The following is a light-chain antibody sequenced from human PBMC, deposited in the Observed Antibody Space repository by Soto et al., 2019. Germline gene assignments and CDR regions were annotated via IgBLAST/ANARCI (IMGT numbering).Light chain of an antibody. CDR3: QQSYSRPLT. CDR1: HPISSY. Sequence: DIQMIQSPSSLSASLGDRVIITCRPSHPISSYVNWYQQKPGKAPNLLLSAGFTLQSGVPSRFSGDRSGADYTLIIDNLQREDSATYFCQQSYSRPLTFGGGTKV. J-gene: IGKJ4*01. CDR2: AGF. V-gene: IGKV1-39*01.